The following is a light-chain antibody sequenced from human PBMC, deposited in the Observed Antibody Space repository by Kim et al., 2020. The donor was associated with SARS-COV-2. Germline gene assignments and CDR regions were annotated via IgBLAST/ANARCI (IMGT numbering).Light chain of an antibody. CDR2: QDN. CDR3: QAWDSSTVV. Sequence: VSPGQTASITCSGDRVVDNHSCWYQQKPGQSPVLVIYQDNKRPSGIPERFSGSNSGNTATLTISGTQAMDEADYYCQAWDSSTVVFGGGTQLTVL. CDR1: RVVDNH. J-gene: IGLJ2*01. V-gene: IGLV3-1*01.